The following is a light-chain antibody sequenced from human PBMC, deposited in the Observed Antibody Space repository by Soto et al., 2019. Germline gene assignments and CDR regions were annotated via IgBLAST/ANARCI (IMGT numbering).Light chain of an antibody. CDR2: QDS. CDR1: KLGDKY. CDR3: QAWNSSPAHVV. V-gene: IGLV3-1*01. Sequence: SSELTQPPSVSVSPGQTASITCSGDKLGDKYACWYQQKPGQSSVLVIYQDSKRPSGIPERFSGSNSGNTATLTISGTQAMDEADYYCQAWNSSPAHVVFGGGTKLTVL. J-gene: IGLJ2*01.